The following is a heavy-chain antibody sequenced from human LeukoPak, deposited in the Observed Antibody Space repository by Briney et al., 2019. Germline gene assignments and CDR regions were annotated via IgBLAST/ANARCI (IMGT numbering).Heavy chain of an antibody. J-gene: IGHJ3*02. CDR1: GYSISSGYY. CDR3: VRETYYYDSSGYYERSHAFDI. CDR2: IYRSGST. D-gene: IGHD3-22*01. V-gene: IGHV4-38-2*02. Sequence: SETLSLTCTVSGYSISSGYYWGWIRQPPGKGLEWIGSIYRSGSTYYNPSLKSRVTISVDTSKNQFSLKLSSVTAADTAVYYCVRETYYYDSSGYYERSHAFDIWGQGTMVTVSS.